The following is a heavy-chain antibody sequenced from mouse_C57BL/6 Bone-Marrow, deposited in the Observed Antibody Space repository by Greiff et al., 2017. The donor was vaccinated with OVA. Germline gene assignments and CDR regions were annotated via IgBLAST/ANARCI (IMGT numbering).Heavy chain of an antibody. CDR1: GYTFTSYW. CDR3: AREGDSFDY. J-gene: IGHJ2*01. V-gene: IGHV1-61*01. Sequence: QVQLQQPGAELVRPGSSVKLSCKASGYTFTSYWMDWVKQRPGQGLEWIGNIYPSDSETHYNQQFKDKATLTVDKSSSTSYMQLISLPSEDSAVYYCAREGDSFDYWGQGTTLTVSS. CDR2: IYPSDSET.